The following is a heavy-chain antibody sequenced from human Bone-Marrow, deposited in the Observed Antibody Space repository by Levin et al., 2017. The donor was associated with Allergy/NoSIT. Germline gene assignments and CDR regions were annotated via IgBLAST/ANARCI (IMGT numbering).Heavy chain of an antibody. CDR1: GFTFGDYV. J-gene: IGHJ4*02. CDR3: TRASWYSGYASFGY. CDR2: IRSKTYGGTT. V-gene: IGHV3-49*05. D-gene: IGHD5-12*01. Sequence: KSGGSLRLSCTASGFTFGDYVMGWFRQAPGKGLEWVGFIRSKTYGGTTEYAASVKGRFTISRDDSKSIAYLQMNSLKTEDTAVYYCTRASWYSGYASFGYWGQGTLVTVSS.